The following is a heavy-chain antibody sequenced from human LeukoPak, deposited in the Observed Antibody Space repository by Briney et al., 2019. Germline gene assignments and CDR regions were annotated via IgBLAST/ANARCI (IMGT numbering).Heavy chain of an antibody. J-gene: IGHJ4*02. CDR2: INAGNGNT. V-gene: IGHV1-3*03. CDR1: GYTFTTYA. D-gene: IGHD1-26*01. Sequence: ASVKVSCKASGYTFTTYAMHWVRQAPGQRLEWMGWINAGNGNTRYSQEFQGRVTITRDTSASTAYMELSSLRSEDMAVYYCAGGLGGSFVDYWGQGTLVTVSS. CDR3: AGGLGGSFVDY.